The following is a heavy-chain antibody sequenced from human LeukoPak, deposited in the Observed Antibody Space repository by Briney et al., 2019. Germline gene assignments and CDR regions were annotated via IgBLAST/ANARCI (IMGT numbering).Heavy chain of an antibody. CDR3: ARPEVPATIHYYYYGMDV. V-gene: IGHV1-69*04. CDR1: GCTFSSYA. D-gene: IGHD2-2*01. CDR2: IIPILGIA. J-gene: IGHJ6*02. Sequence: SVKVSCKASGCTFSSYAISWVRQAPGQGLAWMGRIIPILGIANYAQKFQGRVTITADKSTSTAYMELSSLRSEDTAVYYCARPEVPATIHYYYYGMDVWGQGTTVTVSS.